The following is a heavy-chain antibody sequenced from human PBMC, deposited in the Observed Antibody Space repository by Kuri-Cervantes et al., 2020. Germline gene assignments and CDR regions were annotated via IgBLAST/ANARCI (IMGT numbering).Heavy chain of an antibody. J-gene: IGHJ6*02. CDR2: ISWNSGSI. V-gene: IGHV3-9*01. Sequence: GGSLRLSCAASGFSFDDYGMHWVRQAPGKGLEWVSGISWNSGSIGYADSVKGRFTISRDNSKNTLYLQMNSLRAEDTAVYYCARDGATVTTTYYYGMDVWGQGTTVTVSS. D-gene: IGHD4-17*01. CDR1: GFSFDDYG. CDR3: ARDGATVTTTYYYGMDV.